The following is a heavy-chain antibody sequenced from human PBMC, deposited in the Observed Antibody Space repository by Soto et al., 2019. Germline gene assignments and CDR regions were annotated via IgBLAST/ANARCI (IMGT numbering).Heavy chain of an antibody. CDR2: IWYDGSNK. J-gene: IGHJ4*02. V-gene: IGHV3-33*01. CDR1: GFTFSSYG. D-gene: IGHD2-15*01. CDR3: ARVDRVLSGWVGYFDY. Sequence: QVQLVESGGGVVQPGRSLRLSCAASGFTFSSYGMHWVRQAPGKGLEWVAVIWYDGSNKYYADSVKGRFTISRDNSKNPLYLQMNSLRAEDTAVYYCARVDRVLSGWVGYFDYWGQGTLVTVSS.